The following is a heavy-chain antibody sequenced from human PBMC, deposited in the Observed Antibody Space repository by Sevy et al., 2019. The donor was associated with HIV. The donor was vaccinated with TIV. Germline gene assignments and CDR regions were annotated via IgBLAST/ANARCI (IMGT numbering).Heavy chain of an antibody. J-gene: IGHJ4*02. CDR3: ARDSLGDIVVVVAAPYYFDY. CDR1: GFTFSSYW. Sequence: GGSLRLSCAASGFTFSSYWMSWVRQAPGKGLEWVANIKQDGSEKYYVDSVKGRFTISRDNAKNSLYLQMNSLRAEDTAVYYCARDSLGDIVVVVAAPYYFDYWGQGTLVTVSS. CDR2: IKQDGSEK. V-gene: IGHV3-7*01. D-gene: IGHD2-15*01.